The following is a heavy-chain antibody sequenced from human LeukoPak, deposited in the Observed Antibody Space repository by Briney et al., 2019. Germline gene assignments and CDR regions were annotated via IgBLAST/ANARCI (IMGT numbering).Heavy chain of an antibody. D-gene: IGHD6-19*01. Sequence: GASVKVSCKASGYTFISYGISWVRQAPGQGLEWMAWISTHNGYTKYAQKFQGRVTMTTDTSMSTAYMELRSLRSDDTAVYYCARRRAVAGVNLFDPWGQGTLVTVSS. CDR3: ARRRAVAGVNLFDP. CDR1: GYTFISYG. V-gene: IGHV1-18*01. CDR2: ISTHNGYT. J-gene: IGHJ5*02.